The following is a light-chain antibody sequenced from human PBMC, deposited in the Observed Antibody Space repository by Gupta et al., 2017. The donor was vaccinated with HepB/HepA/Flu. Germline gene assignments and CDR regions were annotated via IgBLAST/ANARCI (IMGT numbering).Light chain of an antibody. CDR3: AAWDVSLNGVL. J-gene: IGLJ2*01. CDR2: NND. CDR1: SSHIGSKA. Sequence: QSVLTQPPSASGTPGPRVTISCSGISSHIGSKAVKWYQQLPGTAPKLLIYNNDQRPSGVPDRFSGSRSGTSASLAISGLHSDDEADYYCAAWDVSLNGVLFGGGTKLTVL. V-gene: IGLV1-44*01.